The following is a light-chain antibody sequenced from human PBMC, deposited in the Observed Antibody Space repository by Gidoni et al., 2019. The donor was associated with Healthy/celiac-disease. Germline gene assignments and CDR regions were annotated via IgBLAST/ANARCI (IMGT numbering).Light chain of an antibody. J-gene: IGKJ5*01. V-gene: IGKV1-33*01. Sequence: DIQMTQSPSSLSASVGDSVTIPCQASQDISNYLNWYPQKPGKAPKLLIYDASNLETGVPSRVSGSGSGKDFTFTISSLQPEDIATYYCQQYDNLPITFGQGTRLEIK. CDR2: DAS. CDR1: QDISNY. CDR3: QQYDNLPIT.